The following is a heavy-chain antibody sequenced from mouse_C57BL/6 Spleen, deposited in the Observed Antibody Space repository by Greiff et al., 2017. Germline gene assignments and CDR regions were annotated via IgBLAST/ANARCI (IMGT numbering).Heavy chain of an antibody. J-gene: IGHJ4*01. CDR1: GYTFTSYW. D-gene: IGHD4-1*01. V-gene: IGHV1-55*01. Sequence: VKLQQPGAELVKPGASVKMSCKASGYTFTSYWITWVKQRPGQGLEWIGDIYPGSGSTNYNEKFKSKATLTVDTSSSTADMQLSSLTSEDAAVYYCARCWVLYARDYWGQGTSVTGSS. CDR3: ARCWVLYARDY. CDR2: IYPGSGST.